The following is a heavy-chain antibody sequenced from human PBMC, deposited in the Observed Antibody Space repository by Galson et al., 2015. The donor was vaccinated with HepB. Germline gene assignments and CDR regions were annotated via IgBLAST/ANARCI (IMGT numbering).Heavy chain of an antibody. D-gene: IGHD6-13*01. V-gene: IGHV3-30*04. CDR1: GFTFSSYA. Sequence: SLRLSCAASGFTFSSYAMHWVRQAPGKGLEWVAVISYDGSNKYYADSVTGRFTISRDNSKHTLYLQMNRLRAEDTAVYYCARDYASSWYFNHYYGMDVWGQGTTVTVSS. J-gene: IGHJ6*02. CDR2: ISYDGSNK. CDR3: ARDYASSWYFNHYYGMDV.